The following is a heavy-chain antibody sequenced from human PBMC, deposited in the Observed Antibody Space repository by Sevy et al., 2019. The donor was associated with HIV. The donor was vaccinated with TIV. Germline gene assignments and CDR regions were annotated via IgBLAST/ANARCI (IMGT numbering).Heavy chain of an antibody. Sequence: ASVKVSCKASGYTFTGYYMNWVRQAPGQGLEWMGWINPNNSDTWYSEKFQGRVTMTRDTSISTAYLQLNRLRSDDTAISYCARDFLAVTAIPSDAFDIWGQGTMVTVSS. J-gene: IGHJ3*02. V-gene: IGHV1-2*02. D-gene: IGHD2-21*02. CDR2: INPNNSDT. CDR1: GYTFTGYY. CDR3: ARDFLAVTAIPSDAFDI.